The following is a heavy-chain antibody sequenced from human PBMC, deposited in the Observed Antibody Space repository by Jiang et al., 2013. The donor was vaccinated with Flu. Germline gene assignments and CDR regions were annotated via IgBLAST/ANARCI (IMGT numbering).Heavy chain of an antibody. CDR2: ISGSGGST. CDR3: ANFHYYDSSAQTSY. J-gene: IGHJ4*02. V-gene: IGHV3-23*01. D-gene: IGHD3-22*01. CDR1: GFTFSSYA. Sequence: QLLESGGGLVQPGESLRLSCAASGFTFSSYAMSWVRQAPGKGLEWVSAISGSGGSTYYADSVKGRFTISRDNSKNTLYLQMNSLRAEDTAVYYCANFHYYDSSAQTSYWGQGTLVTVSS.